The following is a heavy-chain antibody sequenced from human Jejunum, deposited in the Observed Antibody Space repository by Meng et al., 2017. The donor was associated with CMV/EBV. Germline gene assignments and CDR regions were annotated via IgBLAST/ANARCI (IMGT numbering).Heavy chain of an antibody. CDR2: MRSDGSDI. D-gene: IGHD3-3*02. CDR3: ARDLRPPFLESVFSPYYYYYYGLDV. J-gene: IGHJ6*02. V-gene: IGHV3-30*02. Sequence: VRQAPGKGLEWVAFMRSDGSDIHYVDSVKGRFIISRDNSNNMLYLQMNSLRLDDTAIYYCARDLRPPFLESVFSPYYYYYYGLDVWGQGTTVTVSS.